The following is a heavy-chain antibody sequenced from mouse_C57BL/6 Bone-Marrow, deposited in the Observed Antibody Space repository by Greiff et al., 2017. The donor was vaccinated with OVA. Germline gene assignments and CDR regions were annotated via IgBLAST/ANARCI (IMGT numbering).Heavy chain of an antibody. D-gene: IGHD1-1*02. CDR2: IYPRSGNT. Sequence: VQRVESGAELARPGASVKLSCKASGYTFTSYGISWVKQRTGQGLEWIGEIYPRSGNTYYNEKFKGKATLTADKSSSTAYMELRSLTSEDSAVYFCARLVLSIRPMDYWGQGTSVTVSS. CDR3: ARLVLSIRPMDY. CDR1: GYTFTSYG. V-gene: IGHV1-81*01. J-gene: IGHJ4*01.